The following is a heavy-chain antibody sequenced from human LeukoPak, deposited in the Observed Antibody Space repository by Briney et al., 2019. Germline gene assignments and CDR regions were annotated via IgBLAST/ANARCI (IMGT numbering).Heavy chain of an antibody. Sequence: SQTLSLTCAISGDSVSSKIAAWHWIRQSPSRGLEWLGRTYYRSKWYNDYAVSVKSRITINPDTPKNLFSLQLNSVSPEDTAVYYCARGQPLVGATNFDFWGQGTLVTVSS. J-gene: IGHJ4*02. V-gene: IGHV6-1*01. CDR1: GDSVSSKIAA. CDR2: TYYRSKWYN. D-gene: IGHD1-26*01. CDR3: ARGQPLVGATNFDF.